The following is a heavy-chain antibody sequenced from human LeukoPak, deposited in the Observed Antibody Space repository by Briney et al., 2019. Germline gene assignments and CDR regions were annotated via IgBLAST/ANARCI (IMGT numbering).Heavy chain of an antibody. CDR1: GYTFTSNA. V-gene: IGHV7-4-1*02. CDR3: ARAFQSLGGLSLPDY. Sequence: ASVKVSCKASGYTFTSNALGWVRQAPGQGLEWMGWIHPSTGNPTYAQGFTRRFVFSLDTSVSTTYLQISSLKAEDTAVYYCARAFQSLGGLSLPDYWGQGTLVTVSS. D-gene: IGHD3-16*02. CDR2: IHPSTGNP. J-gene: IGHJ4*02.